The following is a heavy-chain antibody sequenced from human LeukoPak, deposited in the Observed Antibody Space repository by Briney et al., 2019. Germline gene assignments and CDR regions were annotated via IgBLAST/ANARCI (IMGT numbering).Heavy chain of an antibody. CDR1: GFTFSTYA. CDR2: ISGRGVST. J-gene: IGHJ4*02. Sequence: GGSLRLSCAASGFTFSTYAMSWVRQAPGKGLEWVSAISGRGVSTSYADSVRGRFTISRDNSKNTLYLQMNSLRAEDTAVYYCARSLWFGEKTNDYWGQGTLVTVSS. V-gene: IGHV3-23*01. D-gene: IGHD3-10*01. CDR3: ARSLWFGEKTNDY.